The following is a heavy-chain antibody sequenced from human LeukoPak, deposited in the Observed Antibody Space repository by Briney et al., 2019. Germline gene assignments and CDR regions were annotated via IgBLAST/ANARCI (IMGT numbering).Heavy chain of an antibody. CDR1: GFTFDDYA. CDR2: ISWDGGST. CDR3: AKDSPRNQEVRGVMGIDY. J-gene: IGHJ4*02. Sequence: PGGSLRLSCAASGFTFDDYAMHWVRQAPGKGLEWVSLISWDGGSTYYADSVKGRFTISRDNSKNSLYLQMNSLRAEDTALYYCAKDSPRNQEVRGVMGIDYWGQGTLVTVSS. D-gene: IGHD3-10*01. V-gene: IGHV3-43D*03.